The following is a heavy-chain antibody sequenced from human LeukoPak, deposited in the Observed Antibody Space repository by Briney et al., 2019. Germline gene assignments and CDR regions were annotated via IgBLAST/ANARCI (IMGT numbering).Heavy chain of an antibody. V-gene: IGHV3-21*01. CDR3: ARDSPIAARPGNAFDI. D-gene: IGHD6-6*01. J-gene: IGHJ3*02. Sequence: GRSLRLSCAASGFTFSSYSMNWVRQAPGKGLEWVSSISSSSSYIYYADSVKGRFTISRDNAKNSLYLQMNSLRAEDTAVYYCARDSPIAARPGNAFDIWGQGTMVTVSS. CDR2: ISSSSSYI. CDR1: GFTFSSYS.